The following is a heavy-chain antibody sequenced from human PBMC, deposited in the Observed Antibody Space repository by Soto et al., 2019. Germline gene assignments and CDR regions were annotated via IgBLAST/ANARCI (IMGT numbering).Heavy chain of an antibody. Sequence: ASVKVSCKASGGTFSSYASSWERQAPGQGLEWMGGIIPIFGTANYAQKFQGRVTITADESTSTAYMELSSLRSEDTAVYYCASKYSGSYHEDYYYYYYGMDVWGQGTTVTISS. V-gene: IGHV1-69*13. CDR2: IIPIFGTA. J-gene: IGHJ6*02. CDR3: ASKYSGSYHEDYYYYYYGMDV. CDR1: GGTFSSYA. D-gene: IGHD1-26*01.